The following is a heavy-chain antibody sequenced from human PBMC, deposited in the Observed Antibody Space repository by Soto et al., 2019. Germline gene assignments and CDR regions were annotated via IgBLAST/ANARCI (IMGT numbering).Heavy chain of an antibody. V-gene: IGHV3-7*03. CDR2: IKPDGSEK. CDR1: GFTFRGYW. Sequence: GGSLRLSCATSGFTFRGYWMTWVRQAPGKGPEWVANIKPDGSEKQYVDSVKGRFTVSRDNAKKSLDLQMNSLRVEDTAVHYCAXAEDYDFWSGPPKYFDNWGQGTQVTVSS. CDR3: AXAEDYDFWSGPPKYFDN. J-gene: IGHJ4*02. D-gene: IGHD3-3*01.